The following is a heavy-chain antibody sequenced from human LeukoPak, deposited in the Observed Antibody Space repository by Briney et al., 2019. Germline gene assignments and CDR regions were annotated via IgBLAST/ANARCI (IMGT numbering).Heavy chain of an antibody. V-gene: IGHV3-53*05. CDR3: ARPYCSSGSCAFDY. CDR1: GFTVSSNY. CDR2: IYSGGST. Sequence: GGSLRLSCAASGFTVSSNYMSWVRQAPGKGLEWVSVIYSGGSTYYADSVKGRFTISRDNSKNTLYMEMNSLRAEETALYYCARPYCSSGSCAFDYWGQGTLVTVSS. D-gene: IGHD2-15*01. J-gene: IGHJ4*02.